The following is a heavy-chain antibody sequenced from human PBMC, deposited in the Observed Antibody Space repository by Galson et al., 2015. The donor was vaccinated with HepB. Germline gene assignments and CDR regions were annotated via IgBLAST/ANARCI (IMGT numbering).Heavy chain of an antibody. D-gene: IGHD3-3*01. CDR1: GGTFSNYA. CDR3: ARSVGEKYDFWSGYYQNWFDP. CDR2: IIPIFGTA. Sequence: SVKVSCKASGGTFSNYAISWVRQAPGQGLEWMGGIIPIFGTADYAQKFQGRVTITADESTSTAYMELSSLRSEDTAVYYCARSVGEKYDFWSGYYQNWFDPWGQGTLVTVSS. V-gene: IGHV1-69*13. J-gene: IGHJ5*02.